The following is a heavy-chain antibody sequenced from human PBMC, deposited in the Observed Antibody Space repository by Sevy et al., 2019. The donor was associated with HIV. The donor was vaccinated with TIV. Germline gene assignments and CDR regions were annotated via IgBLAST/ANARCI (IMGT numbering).Heavy chain of an antibody. CDR1: GDSVSSNSAA. Sequence: SQTLSLTCAISGDSVSSNSAAWNWIRKSPSRGLEWLGRTYYRSKWYNDYAVSVKSRITINPDTSKNQFSLQLNSVTPEDMSVYYCARGGGPQWELLDYYGMDVWGQGTTVSVSS. V-gene: IGHV6-1*01. CDR2: TYYRSKWYN. D-gene: IGHD1-26*01. CDR3: ARGGGPQWELLDYYGMDV. J-gene: IGHJ6*02.